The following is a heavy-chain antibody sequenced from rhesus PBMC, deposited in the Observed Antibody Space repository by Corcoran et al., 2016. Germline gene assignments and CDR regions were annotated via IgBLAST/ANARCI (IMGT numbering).Heavy chain of an antibody. D-gene: IGHD6-13*01. J-gene: IGHJ1*01. CDR1: GGSISSNY. CDR3: ARSYSSWSGLYFEF. Sequence: QVQLQESGPGLVKPSETLSLTCAVSGGSISSNYWSWIRQPPGKGLEWIGYIYGSSGSTYYNPSLKSRVTISPDTSKNQFSLELSSVTAADTAVYYCARSYSSWSGLYFEFWGQGALVTVSS. CDR2: IYGSSGST. V-gene: IGHV4-160*01.